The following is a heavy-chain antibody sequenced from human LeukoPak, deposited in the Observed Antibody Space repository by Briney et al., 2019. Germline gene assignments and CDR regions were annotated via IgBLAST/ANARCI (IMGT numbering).Heavy chain of an antibody. J-gene: IGHJ6*02. D-gene: IGHD3-3*01. CDR2: ISAYNGNT. CDR3: AGEDKEYYDFWSGYYREPYGMDV. CDR1: GYTFTSYG. Sequence: GASVKVSFKASGYTFTSYGISWVRQAPGQGLEWMGWISAYNGNTNYAQKLQGRVTMTTDTSTSTAYMELRSLRSDDTAVYYCAGEDKEYYDFWSGYYREPYGMDVWGQGTTVTVSS. V-gene: IGHV1-18*01.